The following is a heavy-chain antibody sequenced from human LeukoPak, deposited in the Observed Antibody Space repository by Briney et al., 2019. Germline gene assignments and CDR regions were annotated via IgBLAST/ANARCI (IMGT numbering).Heavy chain of an antibody. V-gene: IGHV3-74*01. Sequence: GGSLRLSCAASGFTFSDYYMSWIRQAPGKGLVWVSRINSDGSSTSYADSVKGRFTISRDNAKNTLYLQMNSLRAEDTAVYYCARDWDIAVIDYWGQGTLVTVSS. CDR3: ARDWDIAVIDY. CDR1: GFTFSDYY. D-gene: IGHD6-19*01. CDR2: INSDGSST. J-gene: IGHJ4*02.